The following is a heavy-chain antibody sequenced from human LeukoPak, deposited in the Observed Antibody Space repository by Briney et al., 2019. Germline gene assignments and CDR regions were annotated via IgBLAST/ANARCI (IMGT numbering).Heavy chain of an antibody. CDR2: IYSGGST. CDR1: GFTVSSNY. CDR3: AGDVSDTGFDY. J-gene: IGHJ4*02. Sequence: GGSLRLSCAAPGFTVSSNYMSWVRQAPGEGLEWVSVIYSGGSTYYADSVRGRFTISRDNSKNTLYLQMNSLRAEDTAVYYCAGDVSDTGFDYWGQGTLVTVSS. V-gene: IGHV3-66*01. D-gene: IGHD5-18*01.